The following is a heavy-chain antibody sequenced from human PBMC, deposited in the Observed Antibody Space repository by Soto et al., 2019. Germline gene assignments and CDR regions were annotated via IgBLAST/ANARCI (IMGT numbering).Heavy chain of an antibody. D-gene: IGHD5-18*01. CDR3: AKVRGYSYGVFDY. V-gene: IGHV3-23*01. CDR2: ISGSGGST. CDR1: GFTFSSYA. Sequence: SLRLSFAASGFTFSSYAMSWVRQAPGKGLEWVSAISGSGGSTYYADSVKGRFTISRDNSKNTLYLQMNSLRAEDTAVYYYAKVRGYSYGVFDYWGQGTLVTVSS. J-gene: IGHJ4*02.